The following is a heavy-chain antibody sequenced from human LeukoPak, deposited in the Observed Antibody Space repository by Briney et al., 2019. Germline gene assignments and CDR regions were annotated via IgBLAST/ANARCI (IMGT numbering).Heavy chain of an antibody. D-gene: IGHD4/OR15-4a*01. Sequence: DSVKGRFTISRDNAKNSLYLQMNSLRAEDTAVYYCARGGDYLAMDVWGKGTTVTVSS. V-gene: IGHV3-7*01. CDR3: ARGGDYLAMDV. J-gene: IGHJ6*03.